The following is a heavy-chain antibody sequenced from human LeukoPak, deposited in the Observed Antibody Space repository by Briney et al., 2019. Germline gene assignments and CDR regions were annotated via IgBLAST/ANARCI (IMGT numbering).Heavy chain of an antibody. J-gene: IGHJ5*02. Sequence: SETLSLTCRVYGGSFSDYYWSWIRQPPGKGLEWIGEINQSGSTNYNPSHKSRVTISVDTSKNQFSLKLSSVTAADTAVYYCARAHDGDYFFSAAGHWFDPWGQGTLVTVSS. CDR1: GGSFSDYY. V-gene: IGHV4-34*01. CDR3: ARAHDGDYFFSAAGHWFDP. CDR2: INQSGST. D-gene: IGHD4-17*01.